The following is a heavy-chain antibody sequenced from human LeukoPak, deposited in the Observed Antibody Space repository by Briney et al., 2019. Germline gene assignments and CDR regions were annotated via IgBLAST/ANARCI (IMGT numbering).Heavy chain of an antibody. CDR3: ARERLAVAGRRKPGWLDP. CDR1: GGSIRSSRSS. Sequence: SETLSLTCTVSGGSIRSSRSSWAWIRQPPGKGLEWIGNIYYSGSTYSNPSLKSRVTISVDTSKNQFSLKLSSVTAADTAVYYCARERLAVAGRRKPGWLDPWGQGTLVTVSS. D-gene: IGHD6-19*01. J-gene: IGHJ5*02. V-gene: IGHV4-39*07. CDR2: IYYSGST.